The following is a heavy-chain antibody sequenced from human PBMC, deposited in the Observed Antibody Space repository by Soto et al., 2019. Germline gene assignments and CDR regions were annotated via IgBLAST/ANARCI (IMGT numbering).Heavy chain of an antibody. J-gene: IGHJ4*02. CDR1: GGSISSYY. V-gene: IGHV4-59*08. D-gene: IGHD5-12*01. Sequence: PSETLSLTCSVAGGSISSYYWSWIRQPPGKGLEWIGYIYYSGSTNYNPSLKSRVTISVDTSKNQFSLKLSSVTAADTAVYYCARLQSGYGNPYFDYWGQGTLVTVSS. CDR2: IYYSGST. CDR3: ARLQSGYGNPYFDY.